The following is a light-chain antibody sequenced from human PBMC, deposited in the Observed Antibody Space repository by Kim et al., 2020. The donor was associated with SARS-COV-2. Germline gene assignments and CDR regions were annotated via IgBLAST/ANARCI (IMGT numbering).Light chain of an antibody. Sequence: EVVMTQSPAILSVSPGEGATLSCRASQTIRNNYLVWYQQKPGQAPRPLMYFASTRATGIPARFSGSGSGTEFTLTISSLQSEDFAIYYCQQHSNWPLTFGGGTRVEIK. V-gene: IGKV3-15*01. CDR2: FAS. CDR3: QQHSNWPLT. CDR1: QTIRNN. J-gene: IGKJ4*01.